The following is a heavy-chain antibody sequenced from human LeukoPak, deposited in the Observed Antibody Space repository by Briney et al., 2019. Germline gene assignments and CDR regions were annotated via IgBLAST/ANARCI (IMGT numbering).Heavy chain of an antibody. Sequence: TGGSLRLSCAASGFTFNSYVMHWVRQAPGKGLEWVAVISYDGSNKYYADSLKGRFTISRDNYRNTLYLQMNSLRDEDTAVYYCAKDLGPPSVAFDIWGHGTMVTVSS. V-gene: IGHV3-30*18. CDR1: GFTFNSYV. J-gene: IGHJ3*02. CDR3: AKDLGPPSVAFDI. CDR2: ISYDGSNK.